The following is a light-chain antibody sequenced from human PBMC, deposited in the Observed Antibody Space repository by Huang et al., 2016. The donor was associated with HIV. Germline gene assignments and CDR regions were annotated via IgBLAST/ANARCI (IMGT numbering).Light chain of an antibody. V-gene: IGKV1-9*01. CDR1: QGISTN. CDR2: SAS. Sequence: IQLTQSPSSLSASVGDRVTIACRASQGISTNLAWYQQKQGKAPNLLMYSASTLQSGVPSRFSGRGSGTDFTLTISSLQPEDFATYYCQQLNSYPRTFGQGTKVEIK. CDR3: QQLNSYPRT. J-gene: IGKJ1*01.